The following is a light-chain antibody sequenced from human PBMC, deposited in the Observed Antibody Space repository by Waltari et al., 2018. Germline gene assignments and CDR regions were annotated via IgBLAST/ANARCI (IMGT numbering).Light chain of an antibody. Sequence: EVVLTQSQATLSLSTGERATLSCRASQSVSSYLAWYQQKHGQSPRLLIYDASHRVTGIPSRFSGSGSGTDFTLTISSLEPEDFAVYYCQQRSNRPLTFGGGTKVEIK. CDR1: QSVSSY. J-gene: IGKJ4*01. CDR3: QQRSNRPLT. V-gene: IGKV3-11*01. CDR2: DAS.